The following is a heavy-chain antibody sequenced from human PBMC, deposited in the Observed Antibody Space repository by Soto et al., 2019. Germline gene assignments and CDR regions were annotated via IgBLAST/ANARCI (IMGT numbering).Heavy chain of an antibody. CDR2: IYYSGST. J-gene: IGHJ6*03. CDR3: ARSYRRYCSGGSCYSYYYYMDV. D-gene: IGHD2-15*01. Sequence: ASETLSLTCTVSGGSISSYSWSWIRQLPGKGLEWIGYIYYSGSTNYNPSLKSRVTISVDTSKNQFSLKLSSVTAADTAVYYCARSYRRYCSGGSCYSYYYYMDVWGQGTTVTVSS. CDR1: GGSISSYS. V-gene: IGHV4-59*01.